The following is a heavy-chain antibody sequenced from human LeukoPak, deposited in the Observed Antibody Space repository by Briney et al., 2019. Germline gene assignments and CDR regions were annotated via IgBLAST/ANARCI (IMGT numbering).Heavy chain of an antibody. CDR3: ATIQRLERASDY. J-gene: IGHJ4*02. V-gene: IGHV1-2*02. Sequence: GASVKVSRKASGYTFTGYYMHWVRQVPGQGLEWMGWINPNSGDTNSAQKFQGRVTMTRDTSISTAYMELGRLRSDDTAVYYCATIQRLERASDYWGQGTLVTVSS. CDR1: GYTFTGYY. CDR2: INPNSGDT. D-gene: IGHD1-1*01.